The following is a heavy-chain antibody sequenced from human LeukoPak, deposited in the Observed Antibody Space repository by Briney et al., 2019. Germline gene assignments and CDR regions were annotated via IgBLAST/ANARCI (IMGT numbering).Heavy chain of an antibody. Sequence: PGGSLRHSCAASGFTFDDYAMHWVRQAPGKGLEWVSGISWNSGSIGYADSVKGRFTISRDNAKNSLYLQMNSLRAEDTALYYCAKGSGWYRDGMDVWGQGTTVTVSS. CDR1: GFTFDDYA. V-gene: IGHV3-9*01. J-gene: IGHJ6*02. CDR3: AKGSGWYRDGMDV. D-gene: IGHD6-19*01. CDR2: ISWNSGSI.